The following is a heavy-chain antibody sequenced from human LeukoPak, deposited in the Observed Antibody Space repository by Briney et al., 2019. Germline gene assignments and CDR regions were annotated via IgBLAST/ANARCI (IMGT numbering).Heavy chain of an antibody. CDR1: GFTFSDYY. CDR2: ISSSGSTI. D-gene: IGHD3-10*01. CDR3: ARASGLLWYGELSPEYFDY. V-gene: IGHV3-11*01. J-gene: IGHJ4*02. Sequence: GGSLRLSCAASGFTFSDYYMSWIRQAPGKGLEWVSYISSSGSTIYYADSVKGRFTISRDNAKNSLYLQMNSLRAEDTAVYYCARASGLLWYGELSPEYFDYWGQGTLVTVSS.